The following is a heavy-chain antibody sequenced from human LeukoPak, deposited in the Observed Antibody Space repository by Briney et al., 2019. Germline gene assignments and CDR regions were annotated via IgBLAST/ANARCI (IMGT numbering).Heavy chain of an antibody. Sequence: PSETLSLTCTVSGGSISSYYWSWIRQPPGEGLEWIGYIYYSGSTNYNPSLKSRVTISVDTSKNQFSLKLSSVTAADTAVYYCARQVGLYYFDYWGQGTLVTVSS. D-gene: IGHD1-26*01. CDR3: ARQVGLYYFDY. J-gene: IGHJ4*02. CDR2: IYYSGST. CDR1: GGSISSYY. V-gene: IGHV4-59*08.